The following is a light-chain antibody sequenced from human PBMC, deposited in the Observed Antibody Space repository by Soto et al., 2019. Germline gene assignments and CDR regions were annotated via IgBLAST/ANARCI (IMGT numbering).Light chain of an antibody. CDR3: SSYAGNRHFYV. CDR1: SSDVGGYNF. CDR2: EVT. V-gene: IGLV2-8*01. Sequence: QSALTQPPSASGSPGQSVAISCTGTSSDVGGYNFVSWYQQHPDKAPRLVIYEVTKRPSGIPDRFSGSKSGNTASLTVSGLQAEDEADYYCSSYAGNRHFYVFVTGTKVTVL. J-gene: IGLJ1*01.